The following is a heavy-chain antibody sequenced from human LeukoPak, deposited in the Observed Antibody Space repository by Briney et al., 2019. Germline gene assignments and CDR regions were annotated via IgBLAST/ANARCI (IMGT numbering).Heavy chain of an antibody. V-gene: IGHV3-30*01. CDR3: ARGGIPTGPYYYFYYMDV. Sequence: GGSLRLSCAASEFTFSRNVMHWVRQAPGKGLEWVALISYDGNNKFYADSVKGRFTISRDNSRNTLYLQMNSLRGEDAAVYSCARGGIPTGPYYYFYYMDVWGKGTAVTVSS. D-gene: IGHD3-10*01. CDR2: ISYDGNNK. J-gene: IGHJ6*03. CDR1: EFTFSRNV.